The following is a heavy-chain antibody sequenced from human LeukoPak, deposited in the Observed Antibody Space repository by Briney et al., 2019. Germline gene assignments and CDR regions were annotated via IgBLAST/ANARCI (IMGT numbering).Heavy chain of an antibody. D-gene: IGHD2-2*01. V-gene: IGHV1-18*01. J-gene: IGHJ4*02. Sequence: ASVKVSCKASGYTFTSYGISWVRQAPGQGLEWMGWISAYNGNTNYAQKIQGRVTMTTDTSTSTAYMELRSLRSDDTAVYYCAREYCSSTSCSDDYWGQGTLVTVSS. CDR3: AREYCSSTSCSDDY. CDR2: ISAYNGNT. CDR1: GYTFTSYG.